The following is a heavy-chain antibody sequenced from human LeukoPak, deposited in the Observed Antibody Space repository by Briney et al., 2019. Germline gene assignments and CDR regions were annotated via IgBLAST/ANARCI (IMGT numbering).Heavy chain of an antibody. D-gene: IGHD3-16*02. Sequence: GGSLRLSCGVSGITLSNYGMSWVRQAPGKGLEWVAGLSGSAGGSNYADSVKGRFTTSRDNSKNTLFLQMDRLRAEDTAVYFCAKRGVVVRVFLVGFHKEAYYFDSWGQGAHVTVSS. CDR1: GITLSNYG. CDR3: AKRGVVVRVFLVGFHKEAYYFDS. V-gene: IGHV3-23*01. CDR2: LSGSAGGS. J-gene: IGHJ4*02.